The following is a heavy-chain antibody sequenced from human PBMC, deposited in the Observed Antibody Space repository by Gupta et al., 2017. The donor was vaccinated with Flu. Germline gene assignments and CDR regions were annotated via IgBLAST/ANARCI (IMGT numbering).Heavy chain of an antibody. CDR3: ARVRWSGSFPGDY. Sequence: QVQLVESGGGVVQPGRSLRLSCAASGFTFSSYAMHWVRQAPGKGLEWVAVISYDGSNKYYADSVKGRFTISRDNSKNTLYLQMNSLRAEDTAVYYCARVRWSGSFPGDYWGQGTLVTVSS. CDR2: ISYDGSNK. CDR1: GFTFSSYA. D-gene: IGHD1-26*01. V-gene: IGHV3-30-3*01. J-gene: IGHJ4*02.